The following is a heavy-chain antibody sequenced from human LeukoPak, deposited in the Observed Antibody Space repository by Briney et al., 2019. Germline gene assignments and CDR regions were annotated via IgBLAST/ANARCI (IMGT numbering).Heavy chain of an antibody. CDR3: AKVPVYCSSTSCYGDRED. D-gene: IGHD2-2*01. Sequence: ASVKVSCKASGYTFTGYYMHWVRQAPGQELEWMGWINPNSGGTNYAQKFQGRVTMTRDTSISTAYMELSRLRSDDTAVYYCAKVPVYCSSTSCYGDREDWGQGTLVTVSS. J-gene: IGHJ4*02. V-gene: IGHV1-2*02. CDR2: INPNSGGT. CDR1: GYTFTGYY.